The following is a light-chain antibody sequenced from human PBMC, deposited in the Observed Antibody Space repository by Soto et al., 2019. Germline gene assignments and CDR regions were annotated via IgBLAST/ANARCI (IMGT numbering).Light chain of an antibody. V-gene: IGKV3D-20*02. CDR3: QQRSNWIT. CDR1: QSVGSIY. J-gene: IGKJ5*01. CDR2: DAS. Sequence: EIVLTQSPGTLSLSPGERATLSCRASQSVGSIYLAWYQQKPGQAPRLLIYDASNRATGIPARFSGSGSGTDFTLTISSLEPEDFAVYYCQQRSNWITFGQGTRLEIK.